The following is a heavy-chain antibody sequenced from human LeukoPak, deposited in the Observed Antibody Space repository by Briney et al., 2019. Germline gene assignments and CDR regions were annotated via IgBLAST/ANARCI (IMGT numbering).Heavy chain of an antibody. CDR3: ARRGMVTFGAVISRRRWFDP. V-gene: IGHV4-34*01. Sequence: SETLSLTCAVDGGSFSGDYWSWIRQPPGKGLEWIGEINHSRSTNYNPSLKSRVTISVDTSKNQFSLKLRSVTAADTAVYYCARRGMVTFGAVISRRRWFDPWGQGTLVTVTS. CDR2: INHSRST. D-gene: IGHD3-16*02. J-gene: IGHJ5*02. CDR1: GGSFSGDY.